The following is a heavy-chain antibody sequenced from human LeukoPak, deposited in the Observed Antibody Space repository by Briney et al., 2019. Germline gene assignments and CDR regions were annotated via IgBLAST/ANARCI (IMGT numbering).Heavy chain of an antibody. CDR1: GGSISSYY. Sequence: SETLSLTCTVSGGSISSYYWSWIRQPPGKGLEWIGYIYYSGSTNYNPSLKSRVTISVDTSKNQFSLKLSSVTAADTAVYYCARGNHYYDSSAYLAWESFQHWGQGTLVTVSS. J-gene: IGHJ1*01. V-gene: IGHV4-59*01. CDR2: IYYSGST. CDR3: ARGNHYYDSSAYLAWESFQH. D-gene: IGHD3-22*01.